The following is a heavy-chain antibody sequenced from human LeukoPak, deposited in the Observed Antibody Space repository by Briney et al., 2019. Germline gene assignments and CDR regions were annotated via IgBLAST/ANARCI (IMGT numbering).Heavy chain of an antibody. D-gene: IGHD2-21*01. CDR2: ISGSGGST. CDR1: GFTFSSYA. Sequence: GGSLRLSCADSGFTFSSYAMSWVRQAPGKGLEWVSAISGSGGSTYYADSVKGRFTISRDNSKNTLYLQMNSLRAEDTAVYYCAKESTWGVVVIAISSYFDYWGQGTLVTVSS. J-gene: IGHJ4*02. V-gene: IGHV3-23*01. CDR3: AKESTWGVVVIAISSYFDY.